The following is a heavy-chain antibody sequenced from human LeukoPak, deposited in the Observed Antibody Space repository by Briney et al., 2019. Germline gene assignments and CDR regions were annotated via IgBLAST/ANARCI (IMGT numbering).Heavy chain of an antibody. D-gene: IGHD3-9*01. CDR3: ARRDILTGYYFDY. Sequence: SETLSLTCAVYGGSFSGYYWSWIRQPPGKGLEWIGEIDHSGSTNYNPSLKSRVTISVDTSKNQLSLKLSSVTAADTAVYYCARRDILTGYYFDYWGQGTLVTVSS. V-gene: IGHV4-34*01. CDR2: IDHSGST. J-gene: IGHJ4*02. CDR1: GGSFSGYY.